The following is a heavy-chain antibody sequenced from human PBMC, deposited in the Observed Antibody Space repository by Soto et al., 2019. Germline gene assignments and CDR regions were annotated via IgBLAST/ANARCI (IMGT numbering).Heavy chain of an antibody. Sequence: QVTLKESGPVLVRPTEPLTLTCSVSGFSLTNPRMGVNWIRQSPGKALEWLAHMFSDDEKSYNTSLKTRLTISEDTSKSQVVLTMTNMDPVDTGTYYCARMRRVGASYYGMDVWGPGTTVTVSS. J-gene: IGHJ6*02. V-gene: IGHV2-26*01. CDR1: GFSLTNPRMG. CDR2: MFSDDEK. D-gene: IGHD1-26*01. CDR3: ARMRRVGASYYGMDV.